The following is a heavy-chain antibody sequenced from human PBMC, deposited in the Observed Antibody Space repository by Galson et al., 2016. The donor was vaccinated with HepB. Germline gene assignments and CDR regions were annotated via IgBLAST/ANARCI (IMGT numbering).Heavy chain of an antibody. CDR2: IIPTLGLA. CDR3: ARSEYSSPFDY. J-gene: IGHJ4*02. Sequence: SVKVSCKAHGDNSRRYAISWVRQAPGQGLEWMGGIIPTLGLANYAQKFQDRVTITRDRSMSTAYMELSSLRSEDPAIYYCARSEYSSPFDYWGQGTLVTVSS. V-gene: IGHV1-69*10. CDR1: GDNSRRYA. D-gene: IGHD6-6*01.